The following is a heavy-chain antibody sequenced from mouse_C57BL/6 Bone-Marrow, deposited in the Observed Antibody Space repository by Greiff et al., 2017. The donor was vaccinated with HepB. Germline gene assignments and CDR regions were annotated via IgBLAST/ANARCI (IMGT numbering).Heavy chain of an antibody. CDR1: GFNIKDDY. CDR2: IDPENGDT. J-gene: IGHJ2*01. V-gene: IGHV14-4*01. D-gene: IGHD1-1*01. Sequence: VQLQQSGAELVRPGASVKLSCTASGFNIKDDYMHWVKQRPEQGLEWIGWIDPENGDTEYASKFQGKATITADTSSNTAYLQLSSLTSEDTAVYCCTTYYYGSSPDYWGQGTTLTVSS. CDR3: TTYYYGSSPDY.